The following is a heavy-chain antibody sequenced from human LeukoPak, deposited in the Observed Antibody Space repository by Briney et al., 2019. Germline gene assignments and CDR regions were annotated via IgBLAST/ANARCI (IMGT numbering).Heavy chain of an antibody. Sequence: SQTLSLTCAISGDSVSSNSAAWNWIRQSPSRGLEWLGRTYYRSKWYNDYAVSVKSRITINPDTSKNQFSLKLNSVTAADTAVYYCATGPDYYNSSSYYSHYWGQGTLVTVSS. V-gene: IGHV6-1*01. J-gene: IGHJ4*02. CDR3: ATGPDYYNSSSYYSHY. D-gene: IGHD3-22*01. CDR2: TYYRSKWYN. CDR1: GDSVSSNSAA.